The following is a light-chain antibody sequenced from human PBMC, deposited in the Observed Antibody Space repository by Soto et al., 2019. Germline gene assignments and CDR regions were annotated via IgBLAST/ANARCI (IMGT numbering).Light chain of an antibody. CDR1: QGIRSD. CDR2: AAS. J-gene: IGKJ1*01. V-gene: IGKV1-6*01. Sequence: AIQMTQSPSSLSASVGDRVTITCRASQGIRSDLGWYQQKPGKAPKLLISAASNLQSGVPSRFRGSGSGTDFALTISSLQPEDFATYYCLQDYNYPRTFGQGTKVDIK. CDR3: LQDYNYPRT.